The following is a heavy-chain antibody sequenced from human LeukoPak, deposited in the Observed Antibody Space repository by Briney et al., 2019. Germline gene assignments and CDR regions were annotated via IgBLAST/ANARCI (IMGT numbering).Heavy chain of an antibody. CDR2: IRYDGSNK. D-gene: IGHD3-10*01. Sequence: GGSLRLSCAASGFTFSSYGMHWVRQAPGKGLEWVAFIRYDGSNKYYADSVKGRFTISRDNSKNTLYLQMNSLRAEDTAVYYCAKTSPFYGSGSPRGFDYWGQGTLVTVSS. J-gene: IGHJ4*02. CDR1: GFTFSSYG. V-gene: IGHV3-30*02. CDR3: AKTSPFYGSGSPRGFDY.